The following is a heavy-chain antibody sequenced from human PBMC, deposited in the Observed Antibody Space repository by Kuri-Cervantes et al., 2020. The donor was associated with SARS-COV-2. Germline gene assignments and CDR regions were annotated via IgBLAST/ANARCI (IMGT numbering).Heavy chain of an antibody. CDR1: GDSVSSNSAA. D-gene: IGHD3-16*02. V-gene: IGHV6-1*01. CDR3: ARLRLGELSLSDDYYYYGMDV. CDR2: TYYRSKWYN. J-gene: IGHJ6*02. Sequence: SETLSLTCAISGDSVSSNSAAWNWIRQSPSRGLEWLGRTYYRSKWYNDYAVSVKSRITINPDTSKNQFSLKLSSVTAADTAVYYCARLRLGELSLSDDYYYYGMDVWGQGTTVTVSS.